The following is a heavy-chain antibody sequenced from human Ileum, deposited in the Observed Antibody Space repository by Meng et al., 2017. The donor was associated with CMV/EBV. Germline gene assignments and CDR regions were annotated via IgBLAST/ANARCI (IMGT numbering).Heavy chain of an antibody. J-gene: IGHJ4*02. D-gene: IGHD1-26*01. CDR2: FYSSDTY. CDR3: ARGPGASTREGFDY. CDR1: GGSVNNYY. Sequence: QLQGSGPGLVMPSETLSLTCTVSGGSVNNYYWSWIRQSAGKGLEWIGRFYSSDTYNYHPSLDSRVTMSLDMSKNQFSLNLRSVTAADTATYYCARGPGASTREGFDYWGLGTLVTVSS. V-gene: IGHV4-4*07.